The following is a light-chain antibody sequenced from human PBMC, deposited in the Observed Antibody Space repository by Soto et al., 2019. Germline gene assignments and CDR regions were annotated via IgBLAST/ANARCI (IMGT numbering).Light chain of an antibody. CDR1: QGISSY. V-gene: IGKV1-27*01. J-gene: IGKJ3*01. Sequence: DIQMTQSPSSLSASVGDRVTITCRAIQGISSYLAWYQQKPGKVPKLLIYGASTLHSGVPSRFSGSGSGTDFTLTINSLQPEDVATYYCQRYNSVPNTFGPGTKVDIK. CDR2: GAS. CDR3: QRYNSVPNT.